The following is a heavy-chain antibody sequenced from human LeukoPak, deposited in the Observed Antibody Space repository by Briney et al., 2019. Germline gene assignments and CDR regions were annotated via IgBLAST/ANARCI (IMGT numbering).Heavy chain of an antibody. V-gene: IGHV1-8*03. D-gene: IGHD3-16*01. J-gene: IGHJ4*02. CDR2: LNPNSGNT. CDR3: AREKYFRIGRFDRAYLDD. CDR1: GYTFTSYD. Sequence: ASVKVSCKASGYTFTSYDINWVRQATGQGLEWMGWLNPNSGNTGYAQKFQGRVTISRNTSINTAYMELRGLRSEDRAVYYCAREKYFRIGRFDRAYLDDWGQGTLVTVSS.